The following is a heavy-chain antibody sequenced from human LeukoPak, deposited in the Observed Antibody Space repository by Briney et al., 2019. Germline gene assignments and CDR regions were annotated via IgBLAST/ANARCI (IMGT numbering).Heavy chain of an antibody. Sequence: PAETLSLTCTVSGGSISSYYWSWIRQPPGKGLEWIGYIYYSGSTNYNPSLKSRVTISLDTSKNQFSLKLSSVTAADTAVYYCARDDYGDTPGGMDVWGQGTTVTVCS. CDR1: GGSISSYY. CDR2: IYYSGST. D-gene: IGHD4-17*01. CDR3: ARDDYGDTPGGMDV. V-gene: IGHV4-59*01. J-gene: IGHJ6*02.